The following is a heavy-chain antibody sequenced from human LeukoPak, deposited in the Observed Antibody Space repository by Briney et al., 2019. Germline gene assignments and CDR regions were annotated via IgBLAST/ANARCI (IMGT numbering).Heavy chain of an antibody. J-gene: IGHJ3*02. CDR1: GGSISSGGYY. D-gene: IGHD2-21*01. CDR3: ARAERGHIVVAYAFDI. CDR2: IYYSGST. V-gene: IGHV4-31*03. Sequence: SETLSLTCTVSGGSISSGGYYWSWIRQHPGKGLEWIVYIYYSGSTYYNPSLKSRVTISVDTSKNQFSLKLSSVTAADTAVYYCARAERGHIVVAYAFDIWGQGTMVTVSS.